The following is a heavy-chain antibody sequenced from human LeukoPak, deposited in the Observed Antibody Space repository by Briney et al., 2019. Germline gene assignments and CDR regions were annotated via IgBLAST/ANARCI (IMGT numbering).Heavy chain of an antibody. J-gene: IGHJ3*02. CDR1: GGSISSSSYF. CDR3: AREVEKAFDI. V-gene: IGHV4-39*02. Sequence: SETLSLTCTVSGGSISSSSYFWGWIRQPPGKGLEWIGTIYYSGSTYYNASLKSRVTISVDTSKNQFSLKLTSVTAADSAVYYCAREVEKAFDIWGQGTMVTVSS. D-gene: IGHD2-15*01. CDR2: IYYSGST.